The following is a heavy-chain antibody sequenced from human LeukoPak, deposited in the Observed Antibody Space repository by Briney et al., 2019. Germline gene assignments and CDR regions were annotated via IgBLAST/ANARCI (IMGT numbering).Heavy chain of an antibody. CDR2: ISSSSSYI. CDR1: GFTFSSYS. D-gene: IGHD3-22*01. V-gene: IGHV3-21*01. CDR3: ARDRHGYYYDSSGYSLHY. Sequence: GGSLRLSCAASGFTFSSYSMNWVRQAPGKGLEWVSSISSSSSYIYYADSVKGRFTISRDNAKNSLYLQMNSLRAEDTAVYYCARDRHGYYYDSSGYSLHYWGQGTLVTVSS. J-gene: IGHJ4*02.